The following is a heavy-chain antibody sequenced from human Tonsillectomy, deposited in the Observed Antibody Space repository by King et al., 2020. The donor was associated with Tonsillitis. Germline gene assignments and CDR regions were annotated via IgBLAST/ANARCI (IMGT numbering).Heavy chain of an antibody. D-gene: IGHD6-19*01. V-gene: IGHV3-15*05. CDR1: GFPLINAW. Sequence: VQLVESGGGLVEPGGSLRLSCATSGFPLINAWMTWVRQAPGQGTEWVGRIKSQGNGGTTDYTAPVKGRFIISRDDSRNMLYLQMNSLTTEDTAVYYCVKDLPFTSAWALAYWGQGSLVTVSS. CDR3: VKDLPFTSAWALAY. J-gene: IGHJ4*02. CDR2: IKSQGNGGTT.